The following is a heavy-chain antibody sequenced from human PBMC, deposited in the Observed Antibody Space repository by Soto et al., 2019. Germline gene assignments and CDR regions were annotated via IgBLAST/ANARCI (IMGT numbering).Heavy chain of an antibody. V-gene: IGHV3-23*01. D-gene: IGHD2-15*01. Sequence: GGSLRLSCAASGFTFSSYAMSWVRQAPGKGLEWVSAISGSGGSTYYADSVKGRFTISRDNSKNTLYLQMNSLRAEDTAVYYCAGVGVVVVAATHGDYYYYYGMDVWGQGTTVTVSS. CDR3: AGVGVVVVAATHGDYYYYYGMDV. J-gene: IGHJ6*02. CDR2: ISGSGGST. CDR1: GFTFSSYA.